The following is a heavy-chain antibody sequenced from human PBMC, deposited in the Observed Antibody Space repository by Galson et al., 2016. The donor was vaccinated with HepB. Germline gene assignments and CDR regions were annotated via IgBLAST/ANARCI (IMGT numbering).Heavy chain of an antibody. CDR2: FEPEDGET. Sequence: SVKVSCKVSGYTRTELSMHLVRQAPRKGLEWMGGFEPEDGETHYPQKFQGRVTMTEDTSTDPAYMDLYSLRSEDTAVYYCATIVDATGSFDYWGQGTLVTVSS. J-gene: IGHJ4*02. CDR3: ATIVDATGSFDY. D-gene: IGHD1-1*01. V-gene: IGHV1-24*01. CDR1: GYTRTELS.